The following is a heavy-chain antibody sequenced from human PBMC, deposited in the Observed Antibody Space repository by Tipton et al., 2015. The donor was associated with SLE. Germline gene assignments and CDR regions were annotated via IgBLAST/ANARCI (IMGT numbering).Heavy chain of an antibody. CDR2: IYYSGST. V-gene: IGHV4-31*03. CDR1: GGSISSGGYY. Sequence: LRLSCTVSGGSISSGGYYWSWIRQHPGKDLEWIGYIYYSGSTYYNPSLKSRVTISVDTSKNQFSLKLSSVTAADTAVYYCARSTRPAAFDIWGQGTMVTVSS. CDR3: ARSTRPAAFDI. D-gene: IGHD6-25*01. J-gene: IGHJ3*02.